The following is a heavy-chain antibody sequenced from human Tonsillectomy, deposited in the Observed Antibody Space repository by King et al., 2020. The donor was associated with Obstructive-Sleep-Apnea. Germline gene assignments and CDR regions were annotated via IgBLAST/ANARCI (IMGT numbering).Heavy chain of an antibody. V-gene: IGHV3-48*04. CDR1: GFTFSAYA. D-gene: IGHD3-16*01. CDR2: ISSSGRTV. CDR3: ARDWGTTGD. J-gene: IGHJ4*02. Sequence: VQLVESGGGLVQPGGSLRLSCAASGFTFSAYAMNWVRQTPAKWLEWVSYISSSGRTVYHAESVKGRFTISRDNTKNSVYLQMNSLRAEDTAVYFCARDWGTTGDWGQGTLVTVSA.